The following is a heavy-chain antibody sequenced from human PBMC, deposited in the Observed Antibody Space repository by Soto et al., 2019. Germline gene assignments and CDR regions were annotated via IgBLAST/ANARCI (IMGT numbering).Heavy chain of an antibody. CDR1: GDSISSGGYY. V-gene: IGHV4-31*03. Sequence: QVQLQESGPGLVKPSQTLSLTCTVSGDSISSGGYYWSWIRRHPGKGLEWIGYIYYSGGTYYNPSLTSRFTISVDTSNNQFSLMLNSGTAAGTAVYYCAREYCYGSSGCRGYYFDYWGQGTLVTVSS. D-gene: IGHD3-22*01. J-gene: IGHJ4*02. CDR3: AREYCYGSSGCRGYYFDY. CDR2: IYYSGGT.